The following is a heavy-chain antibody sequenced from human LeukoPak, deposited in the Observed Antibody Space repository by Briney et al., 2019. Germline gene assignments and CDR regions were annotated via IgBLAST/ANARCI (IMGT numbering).Heavy chain of an antibody. CDR2: INEDGSST. D-gene: IGHD5-12*01. Sequence: GGSLRLSCAASGYTFSSYWMHWVRQGPGKGLVWVSRINEDGSSTSYAESVRGRFTISRDNAKNTLYLQMNSLRAEDTAVYYCARDSGYVFIPDNWGQGTLVTVSS. CDR1: GYTFSSYW. CDR3: ARDSGYVFIPDN. V-gene: IGHV3-74*01. J-gene: IGHJ4*02.